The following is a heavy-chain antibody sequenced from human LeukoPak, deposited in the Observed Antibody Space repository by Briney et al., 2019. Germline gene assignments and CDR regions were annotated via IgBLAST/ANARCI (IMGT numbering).Heavy chain of an antibody. V-gene: IGHV6-1*01. CDR1: GDSVSSNSVG. Sequence: SQTLSLTCAISGDSVSSNSVGWDWIRQSPSRGLEWLGRTYYRSKWYNDYAASVKSRITINPDTSKNQFSLHLNSVTPEDTAVYYCARDGYTYFDYWGQGTLVTVSS. CDR2: TYYRSKWYN. J-gene: IGHJ4*02. CDR3: ARDGYTYFDY. D-gene: IGHD5-24*01.